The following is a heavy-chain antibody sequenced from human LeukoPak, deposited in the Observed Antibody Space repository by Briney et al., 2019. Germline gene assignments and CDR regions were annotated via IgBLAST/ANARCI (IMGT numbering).Heavy chain of an antibody. CDR2: IWSDKSNR. J-gene: IGHJ4*02. CDR1: GFTFDNYA. CDR3: AKDAQRGFDYSNSLEY. Sequence: GGSLRLSCAPSGFTFDNYAMHWVRQAPGKGLQWVAVIWSDKSNRFYADSARGRFTISRDDSRKTVYLQMERLTAEDTAIYYCAKDAQRGFDYSNSLEYWGKGALVTVAS. D-gene: IGHD4-11*01. V-gene: IGHV3-33*06.